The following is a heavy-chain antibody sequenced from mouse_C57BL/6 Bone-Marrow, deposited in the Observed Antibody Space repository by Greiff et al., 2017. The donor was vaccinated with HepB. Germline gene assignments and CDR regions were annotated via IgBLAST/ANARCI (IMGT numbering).Heavy chain of an antibody. CDR1: GYTFTSYW. CDR2: IDPSDSYT. D-gene: IGHD1-1*01. V-gene: IGHV1-50*01. Sequence: QVQLQQPGAELVKPGASVKLSCKASGYTFTSYWMQWVKQRPGQGLEWIGEIDPSDSYTNYNQKFKGKATLTVDTSSSTAYMQLSSLTSEDSAVYYCASDRLGSYWYFDVWGTGTTVTVSS. J-gene: IGHJ1*03. CDR3: ASDRLGSYWYFDV.